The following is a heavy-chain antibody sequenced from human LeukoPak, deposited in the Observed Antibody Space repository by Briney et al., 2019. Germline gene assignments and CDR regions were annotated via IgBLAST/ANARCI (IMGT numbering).Heavy chain of an antibody. CDR2: ISSSGSTI. V-gene: IGHV3-11*01. J-gene: IGHJ5*02. D-gene: IGHD6-6*01. Sequence: GGSLRLSCAASGFNFSDYYMSWIRQAPGKGLEWVSCISSSGSTIYYADSVKGRFTISRDNAKNSLYLQMNSLRAEDTAVYYCAREYSSSPGRFGFDPWGQGTLVTVSS. CDR1: GFNFSDYY. CDR3: AREYSSSPGRFGFDP.